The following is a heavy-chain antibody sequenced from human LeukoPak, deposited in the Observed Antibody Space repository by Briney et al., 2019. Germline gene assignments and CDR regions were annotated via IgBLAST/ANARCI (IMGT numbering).Heavy chain of an antibody. V-gene: IGHV3-30*03. Sequence: PGRSLRLSCAASGFTFSSYAMHWVRQAPGKGLEWVALISYDGSNKNYADSVKGRCTISRDKSKNTLYLQMNSLRAEDTAVYYCARAATAVTQEFDYWGQGTLVTVSS. CDR3: ARAATAVTQEFDY. CDR1: GFTFSSYA. D-gene: IGHD4-23*01. CDR2: ISYDGSNK. J-gene: IGHJ4*02.